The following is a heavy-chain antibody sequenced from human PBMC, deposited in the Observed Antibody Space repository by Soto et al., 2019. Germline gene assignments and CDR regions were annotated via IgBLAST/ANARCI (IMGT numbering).Heavy chain of an antibody. CDR3: AGGRGVRGSIRTTYYYYGMDV. CDR2: INHRGST. V-gene: IGHV4-34*01. J-gene: IGHJ6*02. D-gene: IGHD3-10*01. CDR1: GGSFSAYH. Sequence: SETLSLTCAVYGGSFSAYHWSWIRQPPGKGLEWIGEINHRGSTNYNPSLKSRATISVDTSKNQFSLKLSSVTAADTSMYYCAGGRGVRGSIRTTYYYYGMDVWGQGTTVTVSS.